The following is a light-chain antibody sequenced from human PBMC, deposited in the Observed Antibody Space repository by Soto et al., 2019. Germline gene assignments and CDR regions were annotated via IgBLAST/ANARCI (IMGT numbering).Light chain of an antibody. V-gene: IGKV3-15*01. CDR3: QHSSNWPPT. Sequence: EMVMTQSPATLSVSPGERVTLSCRASESVHRNLAWYQQKPGQGPSLLIYYASTRATGVPDRFTGSGSGTEFTLTISSLQSEDFGVSHCQHSSNWPPTFGPGTKVEIK. J-gene: IGKJ3*01. CDR2: YAS. CDR1: ESVHRN.